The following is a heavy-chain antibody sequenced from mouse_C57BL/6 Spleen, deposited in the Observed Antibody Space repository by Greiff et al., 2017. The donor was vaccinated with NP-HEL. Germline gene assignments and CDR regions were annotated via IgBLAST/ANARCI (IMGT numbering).Heavy chain of an antibody. CDR2: ISDGGSYT. CDR3: ARDRDLLLRMDY. J-gene: IGHJ4*01. CDR1: GFTFSGYA. Sequence: EVMLVESGGGLVKPGGSLKLSCAASGFTFSGYAMSWVRQTPEKRLEWVATISDGGSYTYYPDNGKGRFTISRDNAKNNLYLQMSHLKSEDTAMYYCARDRDLLLRMDYWGQGTSVTVSS. D-gene: IGHD1-1*01. V-gene: IGHV5-4*01.